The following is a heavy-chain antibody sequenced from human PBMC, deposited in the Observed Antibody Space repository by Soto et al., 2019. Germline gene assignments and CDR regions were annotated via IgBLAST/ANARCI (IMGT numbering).Heavy chain of an antibody. CDR2: IYYSGIT. Sequence: SETLSLTCTVSGGSISSTNYYWGWIRQSPRKGLEWIGTIYYSGITYYNPSLKSRVTISEDSSKNQFSLKLNSLTAADTAVYYCARHANPIRRGYSYYMDVWGKGTTVTVSS. J-gene: IGHJ6*03. CDR3: ARHANPIRRGYSYYMDV. D-gene: IGHD3-3*01. CDR1: GGSISSTNYY. V-gene: IGHV4-39*01.